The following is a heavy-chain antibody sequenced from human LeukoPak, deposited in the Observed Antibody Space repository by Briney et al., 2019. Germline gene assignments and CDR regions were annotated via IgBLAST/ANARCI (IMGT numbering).Heavy chain of an antibody. Sequence: PGRSLRLSCAASGFTFDDYAMHWVRQAPGKGLEWVAVISYDGSNKYYADSVKGRFTISRDNSKNTLYLQMNSLRAEDTAVYYCAKVPYGDNSYGMDVWGQGTTVTVSS. D-gene: IGHD4-17*01. CDR2: ISYDGSNK. CDR1: GFTFDDYA. V-gene: IGHV3-30*18. J-gene: IGHJ6*02. CDR3: AKVPYGDNSYGMDV.